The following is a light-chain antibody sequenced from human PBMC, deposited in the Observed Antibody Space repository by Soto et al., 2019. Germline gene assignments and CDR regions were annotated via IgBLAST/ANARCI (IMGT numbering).Light chain of an antibody. Sequence: QSVLTQPASVSGSPGESITISCTGTSSDVGGYNSVSWYQHHPGKAPKLILHDVGDRPSGVSYRFSGSKSGNTASLTISGLQAADEADYSCSSFTSSMTNVFGSGTKVTVL. V-gene: IGLV2-14*03. J-gene: IGLJ1*01. CDR1: SSDVGGYNS. CDR3: SSFTSSMTNV. CDR2: DVG.